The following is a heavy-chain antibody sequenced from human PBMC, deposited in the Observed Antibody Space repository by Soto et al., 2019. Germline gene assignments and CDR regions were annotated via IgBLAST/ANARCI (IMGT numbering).Heavy chain of an antibody. J-gene: IGHJ4*02. Sequence: GSMGISSAASGVTFSSYAMSWVRQAPGKGLEWVSAISGSGGSTYYADSVKGRFTISRDNSKNTLYRQMNSLRAEDTAVYYCARVPLGYTSSHYFDVWGQGALVTGSS. CDR2: ISGSGGST. D-gene: IGHD6-6*01. CDR1: GVTFSSYA. V-gene: IGHV3-23*01. CDR3: ARVPLGYTSSHYFDV.